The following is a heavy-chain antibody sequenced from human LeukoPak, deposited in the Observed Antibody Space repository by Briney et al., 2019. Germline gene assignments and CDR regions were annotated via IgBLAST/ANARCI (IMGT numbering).Heavy chain of an antibody. Sequence: AGGSLRLSCAASGFTFSSYGMHWVRQAPGKGLEWVSSISSTSGNKYYADSVKGRFTISRDNAKNSLYLQMNSLRAEDTAVYYCAKGDVSVTREFDYWGQGTLVTVSS. V-gene: IGHV3-21*01. D-gene: IGHD7-27*01. J-gene: IGHJ4*02. CDR1: GFTFSSYG. CDR2: ISSTSGNK. CDR3: AKGDVSVTREFDY.